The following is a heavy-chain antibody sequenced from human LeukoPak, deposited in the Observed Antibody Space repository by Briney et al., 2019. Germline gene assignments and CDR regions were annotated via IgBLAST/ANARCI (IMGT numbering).Heavy chain of an antibody. CDR1: GGSFSGYY. J-gene: IGHJ1*01. V-gene: IGHV4-34*01. D-gene: IGHD3-3*02. CDR2: INHSGST. CDR3: ARTQRRAPLSGYFQH. Sequence: SETLSLTCAVYGGSFSGYYWSWIRQPPGKGLEWIGEINHSGSTNYNPSLKSRVTISVDTSKNQFSLKLSSVTAADTAVYYCARTQRRAPLSGYFQHWGQGTLVTVSS.